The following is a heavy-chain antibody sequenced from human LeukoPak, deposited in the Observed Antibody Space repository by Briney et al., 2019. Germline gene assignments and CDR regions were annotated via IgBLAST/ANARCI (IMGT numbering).Heavy chain of an antibody. D-gene: IGHD2-2*01. CDR2: IIPIFGTA. J-gene: IGHJ5*02. CDR3: AREWRVVPAAKGGFDP. CDR1: GGTFSSYA. Sequence: SVKVSCKASGGTFSSYAISWVRQAPGQGLEWMGGIIPIFGTANYAQKFQGRVTITTDEFTSTAYMELSSLRSEDTAVYYCAREWRVVPAAKGGFDPWGQGTLVTVSS. V-gene: IGHV1-69*05.